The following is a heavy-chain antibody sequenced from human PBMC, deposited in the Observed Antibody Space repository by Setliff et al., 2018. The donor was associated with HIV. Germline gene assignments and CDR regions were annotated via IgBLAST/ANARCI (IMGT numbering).Heavy chain of an antibody. CDR3: ARGSHGTSWTDY. Sequence: SETLSLTCTVSGGSISSTNHYWGWIRQTPGKVLEWIGSIYYSGTTYYNPSLKSRVTMSVDTSTSRLSLKVHSVTAADTAMYYCARGSHGTSWTDYWGQGTLVTVSS. CDR1: GGSISSTNHY. CDR2: IYYSGTT. J-gene: IGHJ4*02. V-gene: IGHV4-39*07. D-gene: IGHD6-13*01.